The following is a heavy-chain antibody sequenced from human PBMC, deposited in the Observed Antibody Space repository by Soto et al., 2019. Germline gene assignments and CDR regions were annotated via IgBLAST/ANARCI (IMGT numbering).Heavy chain of an antibody. Sequence: EVQLVESGGGLVQPGGSLRLSCAASGFTFSSYWMYWVRQAPGKGLVWVSRINSDGSSTSYADSVKGRFTISRDTAKNTLYVQMNSLRAEDTAVYYCARDYGDYPPSDYWGQGTLVTVSS. J-gene: IGHJ4*02. CDR3: ARDYGDYPPSDY. V-gene: IGHV3-74*01. CDR1: GFTFSSYW. D-gene: IGHD4-17*01. CDR2: INSDGSST.